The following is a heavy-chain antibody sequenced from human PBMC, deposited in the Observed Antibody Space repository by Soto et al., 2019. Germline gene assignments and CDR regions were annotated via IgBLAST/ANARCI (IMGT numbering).Heavy chain of an antibody. CDR1: GFTFSSYS. CDR2: ISSSSSTI. D-gene: IGHD3-22*01. V-gene: IGHV3-48*01. CDR3: ARGITMIDPDY. Sequence: GGSLRLSCAASGFTFSSYSMNWVRQAPGKGLEWVSYISSSSSTIYYADSVKGRFTISRDNAKNSLYLQMNSLRAEDTAVYYCARGITMIDPDYWGQGTLVTVSS. J-gene: IGHJ4*02.